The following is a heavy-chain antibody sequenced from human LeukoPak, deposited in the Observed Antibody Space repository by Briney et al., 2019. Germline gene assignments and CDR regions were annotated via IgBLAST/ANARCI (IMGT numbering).Heavy chain of an antibody. Sequence: SVKVSCKASGYTFTSYGISWVRQAPGQGLEWMGGIIPIFGTANYAQKFQGRVTITADKSTSTAYMELSSLRSEDTAVYYCARGNLDLYDYVWGSYPDWFDPWGQGTLVAVSS. D-gene: IGHD3-16*02. CDR1: GYTFTSYG. CDR2: IIPIFGTA. J-gene: IGHJ5*02. V-gene: IGHV1-69*06. CDR3: ARGNLDLYDYVWGSYPDWFDP.